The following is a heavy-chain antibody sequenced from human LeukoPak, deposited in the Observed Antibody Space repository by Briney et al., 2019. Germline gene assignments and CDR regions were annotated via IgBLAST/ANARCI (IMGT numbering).Heavy chain of an antibody. J-gene: IGHJ4*02. CDR1: GFIVSSNH. CDR2: IYSGGYSGGGP. Sequence: ESGGSLRLSCAVSGFIVSSNHMNWVRQAPGKGLEWVSVIYSGGYSGGGPFYADSVKGRFTTSSDSSKNTLFLQMNSLRAEDTAVYYCARDVYGDGYNSFDYWGLGILVTVSS. V-gene: IGHV3-66*01. D-gene: IGHD5-24*01. CDR3: ARDVYGDGYNSFDY.